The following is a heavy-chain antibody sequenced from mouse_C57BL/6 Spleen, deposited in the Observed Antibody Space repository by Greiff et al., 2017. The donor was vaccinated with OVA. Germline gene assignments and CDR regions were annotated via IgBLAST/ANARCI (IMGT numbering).Heavy chain of an antibody. CDR3: ARIEYGSIYAMDD. CDR2: INPKTGGT. Sequence: VQLQQSGPELVKPGASVQISCKASGYTFTDYYMNWVKQSHGQSLEWIGDINPKTGGTSYNQKFKGKAPLTVAKSSSTAYMELRSLTSEDSAVYYCARIEYGSIYAMDDWGQGTSVTVSS. J-gene: IGHJ4*01. D-gene: IGHD1-1*01. CDR1: GYTFTDYY. V-gene: IGHV1-26*01.